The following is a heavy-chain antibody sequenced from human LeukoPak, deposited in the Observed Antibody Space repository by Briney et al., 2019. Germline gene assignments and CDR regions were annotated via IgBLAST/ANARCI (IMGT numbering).Heavy chain of an antibody. J-gene: IGHJ4*02. CDR3: AREGGPYRPLDY. CDR1: GGSITSTNY. V-gene: IGHV4-4*02. Sequence: SETLSLTCGVSGGSITSTNYWTWVRQPPGKGLEWIGEVNLQGSTNYNPSLMGRVAISVDMSENHISLQLTSVTAADTAVHYCAREGGPYRPLDYSGQGTLVTVSS. CDR2: VNLQGST.